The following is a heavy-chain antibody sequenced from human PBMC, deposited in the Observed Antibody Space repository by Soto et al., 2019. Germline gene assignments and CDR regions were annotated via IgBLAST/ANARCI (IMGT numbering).Heavy chain of an antibody. Sequence: PSETLSLTCPVSGGSVSDKTYYWRWSRHPPGKRLEWIGYVYYSGTTNYNPSLKRGVTISVDLSKNQFSLRLSSVTTADTALYYCARTTAVPNSLRSRYFFDYWGQGTLVTVSS. V-gene: IGHV4-61*01. CDR1: GGSVSDKTYY. CDR3: ARTTAVPNSLRSRYFFDY. CDR2: VYYSGTT. D-gene: IGHD4-17*01. J-gene: IGHJ4*02.